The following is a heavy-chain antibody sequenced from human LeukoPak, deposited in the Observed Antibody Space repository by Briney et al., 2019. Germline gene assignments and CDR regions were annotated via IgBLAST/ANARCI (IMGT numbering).Heavy chain of an antibody. J-gene: IGHJ3*02. CDR3: ARVGGDDAFDI. Sequence: KSSETLSLTCTVSGGSISSYYWSWIRQPPGKGLEWIGYIYYSGSTNYNPSLKSRVTISVDTSKNQFSLKLSSVTAADTAVYYCARVGGDDAFDIWGQGTTVTVSS. V-gene: IGHV4-59*01. CDR2: IYYSGST. D-gene: IGHD3-16*01. CDR1: GGSISSYY.